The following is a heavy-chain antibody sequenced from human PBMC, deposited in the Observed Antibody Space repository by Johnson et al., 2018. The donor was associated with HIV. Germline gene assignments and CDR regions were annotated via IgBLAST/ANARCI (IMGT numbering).Heavy chain of an antibody. CDR3: ARGGGYSIAAPSDAFDI. Sequence: VQLVESGGGVVRPGGSLRLSCAASGFTFDDYGMSWVRQAPGKGLEWVSGINWNGGSTGYADSVKGRFTISRDNSKNTLYLQMNSLGAEDTAVYYCARGGGYSIAAPSDAFDIWGQGTMVTVSS. CDR1: GFTFDDYG. J-gene: IGHJ3*02. CDR2: INWNGGST. D-gene: IGHD6-6*01. V-gene: IGHV3-20*04.